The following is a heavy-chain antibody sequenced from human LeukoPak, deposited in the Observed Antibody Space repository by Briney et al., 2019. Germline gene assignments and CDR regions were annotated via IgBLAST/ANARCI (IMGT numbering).Heavy chain of an antibody. J-gene: IGHJ3*02. CDR1: GGSISSGGYS. V-gene: IGHV4-30-2*01. Sequence: SQTLSLTCAVSGGSISSGGYSWSWIRQPPGKGLEWIGYIYHSGSTYYNPSLKSRVTISVDRSKNQFSLKLGSVTAADTAVYYCARELLWFGEIYGDQLRNAFDIWGQGTMVTVSS. D-gene: IGHD3-10*01. CDR2: IYHSGST. CDR3: ARELLWFGEIYGDQLRNAFDI.